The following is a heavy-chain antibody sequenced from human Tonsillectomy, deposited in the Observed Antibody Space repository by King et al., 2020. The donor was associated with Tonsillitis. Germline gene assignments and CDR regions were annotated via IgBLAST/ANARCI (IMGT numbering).Heavy chain of an antibody. CDR1: GDSISSYY. V-gene: IGHV4-59*01. D-gene: IGHD3-22*01. J-gene: IGHJ3*02. Sequence: QLQESGPGLVKPSETLSLTCTVSGDSISSYYWSWLRQPPGKGLEWIGYIFYIGKTNYNPSLKSRVTISVDTSKNQFSLSLRSVTAADTAIYYCARDLTNYYDSRSYSADAFDIWGQGTMVTVSS. CDR3: ARDLTNYYDSRSYSADAFDI. CDR2: IFYIGKT.